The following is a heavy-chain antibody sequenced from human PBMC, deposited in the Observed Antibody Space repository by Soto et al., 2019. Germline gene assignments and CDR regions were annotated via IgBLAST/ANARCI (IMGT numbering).Heavy chain of an antibody. CDR1: GGSFSGYY. CDR2: INHSGST. CDR3: ARGLIVGATTSPYYLDY. D-gene: IGHD1-26*01. V-gene: IGHV4-34*01. J-gene: IGHJ4*02. Sequence: QVQLQQWGAGLLKPAETLSLTCAVYGGSFSGYYWSWLRQPPGQGLEWIGEINHSGSTNYTPSLKSRVTISVDTSKNQFSLKLSSVTAADTSVYYCARGLIVGATTSPYYLDYWGQGTLVTVAS.